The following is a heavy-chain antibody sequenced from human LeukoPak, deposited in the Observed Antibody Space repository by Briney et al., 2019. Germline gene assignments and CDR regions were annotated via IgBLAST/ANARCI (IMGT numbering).Heavy chain of an antibody. D-gene: IGHD3-10*01. Sequence: GGSLRLPCAVSVITLSNYGMSWVRHPPGKGLEWVAGIRESGGRTNYADSVKGRFTITRDNPKYTLYLQMNSLRAEDTAVYFCAKRGVVIRVILVGFHKEAYYFDSWGQGALVTVSS. CDR3: AKRGVVIRVILVGFHKEAYYFDS. V-gene: IGHV3-23*01. J-gene: IGHJ4*02. CDR2: IRESGGRT. CDR1: VITLSNYG.